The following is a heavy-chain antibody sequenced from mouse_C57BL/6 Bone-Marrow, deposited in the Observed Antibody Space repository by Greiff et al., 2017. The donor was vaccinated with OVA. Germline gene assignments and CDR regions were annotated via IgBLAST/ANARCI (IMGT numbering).Heavy chain of an antibody. J-gene: IGHJ3*01. D-gene: IGHD2-3*01. Sequence: QVQLQQSGPELVKPGASVKISCKASGYAFSSSWMNWVKQRPGKGLEWIGRIYPGDGDTNYNGKFKGKATLTADKSSSTAYMQLSSLTSEDSAVYVCAGGGGCDGWFAYWGQGTLVTVSA. CDR1: GYAFSSSW. V-gene: IGHV1-82*01. CDR3: AGGGGCDGWFAY. CDR2: IYPGDGDT.